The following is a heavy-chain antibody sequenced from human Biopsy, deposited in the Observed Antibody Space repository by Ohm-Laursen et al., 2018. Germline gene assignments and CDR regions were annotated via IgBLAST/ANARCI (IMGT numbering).Heavy chain of an antibody. CDR3: ARATNSTGWPYYYFYGIDV. J-gene: IGHJ6*02. CDR2: IYYSGST. D-gene: IGHD2/OR15-2a*01. Sequence: GTLSLTWTVSGGSISSDYWSWIRQTPGKGLEWIGYIYYSGSTNYNPSLKSRVTISVDTSKNQFSLRLNSVTAADTAVYYCARATNSTGWPYYYFYGIDVWGQGTTVTVSS. CDR1: GGSISSDY. V-gene: IGHV4-59*01.